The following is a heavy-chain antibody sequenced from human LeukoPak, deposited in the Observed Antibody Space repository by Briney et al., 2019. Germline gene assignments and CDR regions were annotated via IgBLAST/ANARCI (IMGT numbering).Heavy chain of an antibody. V-gene: IGHV3-11*01. CDR2: ISSSGSSK. D-gene: IGHD6-13*01. Sequence: PGGSLRLSCAASGFTFSDYYMSWIRLAPGKGLEWVSYISSSGSSKDYADSVKGRFTTSRDNAKNSLYLQMNGLRAEDTAVYYCARHLRAHSSSLFFDYWAREPWSPSPQ. CDR3: ARHLRAHSSSLFFDY. CDR1: GFTFSDYY. J-gene: IGHJ4*02.